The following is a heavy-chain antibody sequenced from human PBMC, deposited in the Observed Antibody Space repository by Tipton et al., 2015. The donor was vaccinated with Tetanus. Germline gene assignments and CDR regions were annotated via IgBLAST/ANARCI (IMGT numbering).Heavy chain of an antibody. CDR1: GYTFTSYG. V-gene: IGHV1-18*04. Sequence: VQLVQSGAEVKKPGASVKVSCKASGYTFTSYGISWVRQAPGQGLEWMGWISAYNGNTNYAQKLQGRVTMTTDTSTSTAYMELRSLRSDDTAVYYCARVIAAAGYYYYYYGMDVWGQGTTVTVSS. CDR2: ISAYNGNT. D-gene: IGHD6-13*01. CDR3: ARVIAAAGYYYYYYGMDV. J-gene: IGHJ6*02.